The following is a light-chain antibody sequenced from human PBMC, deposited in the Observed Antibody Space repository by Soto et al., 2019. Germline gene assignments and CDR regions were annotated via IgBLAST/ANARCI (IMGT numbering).Light chain of an antibody. CDR1: QNIGTP. CDR2: VAS. V-gene: IGKV1-39*01. CDR3: QQTHSTPP. Sequence: DIQLTQSPPSLSASVGDKVTITCRASQNIGTPLNWYQLRPGKAPKLLIYVASTLQTGVPSRFSGTGSGSDFTLTINNLEPEDFVTYSCQQTHSTPPFGQGTKVQLK. J-gene: IGKJ1*01.